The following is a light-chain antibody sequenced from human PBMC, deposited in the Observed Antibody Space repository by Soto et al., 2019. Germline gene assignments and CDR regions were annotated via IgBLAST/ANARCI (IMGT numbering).Light chain of an antibody. Sequence: VMTHSRFTLRETAVEPASISFIAIQILLHNNGYNYLDWYLRKPGQSPQLLIYLASNRSSGVPDRFSASGSVIDFTLKINRVEAEAVGVYNCMQALPTLTFGRGTRLEIK. V-gene: IGKV2-28*01. CDR2: LAS. CDR3: MQALPTLT. J-gene: IGKJ5*01. CDR1: QILLHNNGYNY.